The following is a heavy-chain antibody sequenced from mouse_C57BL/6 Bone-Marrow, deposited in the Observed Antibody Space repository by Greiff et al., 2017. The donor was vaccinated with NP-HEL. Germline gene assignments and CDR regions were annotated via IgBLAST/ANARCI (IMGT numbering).Heavy chain of an antibody. J-gene: IGHJ3*01. CDR2: ISSGSSTI. D-gene: IGHD2-5*01. V-gene: IGHV5-17*01. Sequence: EVMLVESGGGLVKPGGSLKLSCAASGFTFSDYGMHWVRQAPEKGLEWVAYISSGSSTIYYADTVKGRFTISRDNAKNTLFLQMTSLRSEDTAMYYCARRYYSTSGLAYWGQGTLVTVSA. CDR1: GFTFSDYG. CDR3: ARRYYSTSGLAY.